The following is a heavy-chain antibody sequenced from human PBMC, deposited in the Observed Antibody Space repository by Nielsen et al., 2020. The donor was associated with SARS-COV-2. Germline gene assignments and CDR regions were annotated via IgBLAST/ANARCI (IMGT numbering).Heavy chain of an antibody. D-gene: IGHD3-22*01. CDR1: GFTFDDYG. J-gene: IGHJ4*02. Sequence: GGSLRLSCAASGFTFDDYGMSWVRQAPGKGLEWVSGINWNGGSTGYADSVKGRFTISRDNAKNSLYLQKNSLRAEDTALYHCARVYYDSSGYLNYFDYWGQGTLVTVSS. CDR3: ARVYYDSSGYLNYFDY. V-gene: IGHV3-20*01. CDR2: INWNGGST.